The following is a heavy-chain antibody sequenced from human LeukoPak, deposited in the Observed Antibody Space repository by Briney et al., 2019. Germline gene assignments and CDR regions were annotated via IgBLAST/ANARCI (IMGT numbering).Heavy chain of an antibody. Sequence: GGSLRLSCAASGFTSSSFWMSWVRQAPGKGLEWVANINQDGSEKYYVDSVKGRFTISRDNAKNSLYLQMNSLRAEGTAVYYCARDIDDSSGYYDYWGQGTLVTVSS. V-gene: IGHV3-7*01. D-gene: IGHD3-22*01. CDR3: ARDIDDSSGYYDY. CDR1: GFTSSSFW. J-gene: IGHJ4*02. CDR2: INQDGSEK.